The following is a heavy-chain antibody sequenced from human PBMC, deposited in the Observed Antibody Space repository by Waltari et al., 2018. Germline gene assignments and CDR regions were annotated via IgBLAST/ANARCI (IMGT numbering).Heavy chain of an antibody. D-gene: IGHD6-19*01. CDR3: ARGGWEWNYFQH. CDR1: GYTFTGYY. J-gene: IGHJ1*01. V-gene: IGHV1-2*06. CDR2: ISPNRGGT. Sequence: QVQLVQSGAEVKKPGASVKVSCKASGYTFTGYYMHWVRQAPGQGLEWMGRISPNRGGTNYAQKLQGRVTMTRDTSISTAYMELSRLRSDDTAVYYCARGGWEWNYFQHWGQGTLVTVSS.